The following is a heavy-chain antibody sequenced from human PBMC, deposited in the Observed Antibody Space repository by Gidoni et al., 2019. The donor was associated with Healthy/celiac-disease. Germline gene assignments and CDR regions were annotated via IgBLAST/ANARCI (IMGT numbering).Heavy chain of an antibody. Sequence: QGQLQQWGAGRLKPSETLSRTCAVYGVSFSGYYWRWIRQPPGKGLEWIGEINHSGSTNYNPSLKSRVTISVDTSKNQFSLKLSSVTAADTAVYYCARGRGSSSSSGWFDPWGQGTLVTVSS. V-gene: IGHV4-34*01. D-gene: IGHD6-6*01. CDR2: INHSGST. CDR1: GVSFSGYY. CDR3: ARGRGSSSSSGWFDP. J-gene: IGHJ5*02.